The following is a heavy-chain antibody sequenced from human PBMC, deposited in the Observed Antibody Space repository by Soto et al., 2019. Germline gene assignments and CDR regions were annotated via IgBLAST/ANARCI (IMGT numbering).Heavy chain of an antibody. CDR2: IYYSGST. V-gene: IGHV4-31*03. Sequence: PSETLSLTCTVSGGTISSGGYYWSWIRQHPGKGLEWIGYIYYSGSTYYNPSLKSRVTISVDTSKNQFSLKLSSVTAADTAVYYGARDDYGDYGAFDIWGQGTMVTVSS. J-gene: IGHJ3*02. CDR3: ARDDYGDYGAFDI. D-gene: IGHD4-17*01. CDR1: GGTISSGGYY.